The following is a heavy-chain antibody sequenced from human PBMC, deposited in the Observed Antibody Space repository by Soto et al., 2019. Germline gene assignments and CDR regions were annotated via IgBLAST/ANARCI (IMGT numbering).Heavy chain of an antibody. CDR3: AGARSTGYYYNGMDV. CDR2: ISSRRSTI. Sequence: PGGSLRLSCAASGFTFSGYSMNWVRQAPGKGLEWVSYISSRRSTIYYADSVKGRFTISRDNSKHTLYLQMNSLRAEDTAVYYCAGARSTGYYYNGMDVWGQGTTVTVSS. V-gene: IGHV3-48*01. CDR1: GFTFSGYS. J-gene: IGHJ6*02.